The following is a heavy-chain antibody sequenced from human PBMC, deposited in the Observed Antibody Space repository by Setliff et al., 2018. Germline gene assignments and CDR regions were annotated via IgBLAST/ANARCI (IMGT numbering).Heavy chain of an antibody. CDR2: INHSGST. CDR1: SGSFSGYY. CDR3: ASRDSDGGPEYFQH. Sequence: SETLSLTCAVYSGSFSGYYWSWIRQPPGKGLEWIGEINHSGSTNSNPSLKSRVTIPVDTSKNQISLKLMSVTAADTAVYYCASRDSDGGPEYFQHWGQGALVTVSS. J-gene: IGHJ1*01. V-gene: IGHV4-34*01. D-gene: IGHD1-26*01.